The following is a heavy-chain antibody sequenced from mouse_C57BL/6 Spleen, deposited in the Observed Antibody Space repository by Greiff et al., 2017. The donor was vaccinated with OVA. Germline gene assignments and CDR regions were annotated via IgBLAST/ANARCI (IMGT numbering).Heavy chain of an antibody. CDR1: GFNIKDYY. D-gene: IGHD1-1*01. Sequence: EVQLVESGAELVKPGASVKLSCTASGFNIKDYYMHWVKQRTEQGLEWIGRIDPEDGETKYAPKFQGKATITADTSSNTAYLQLSSLTSEDTAVYYCARWDPTVVGGGGFDYWGQGTTLTVSS. CDR3: ARWDPTVVGGGGFDY. J-gene: IGHJ2*01. CDR2: IDPEDGET. V-gene: IGHV14-2*01.